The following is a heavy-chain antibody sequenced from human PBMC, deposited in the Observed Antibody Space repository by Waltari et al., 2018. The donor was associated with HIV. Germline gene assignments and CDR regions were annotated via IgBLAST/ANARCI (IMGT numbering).Heavy chain of an antibody. Sequence: QVQLVQSGAEVKKPGASVKVSCKASGYTFTGYYMHWVGQAPVQGLEWMGWINPNSGGTNYAQKFQGWVTMTRDTSISTAYMELSRLRSDDTAVYYCARGFRYFDWLRGYYFDYWGQGTLVTVSS. CDR2: INPNSGGT. V-gene: IGHV1-2*04. CDR1: GYTFTGYY. J-gene: IGHJ4*02. CDR3: ARGFRYFDWLRGYYFDY. D-gene: IGHD3-9*01.